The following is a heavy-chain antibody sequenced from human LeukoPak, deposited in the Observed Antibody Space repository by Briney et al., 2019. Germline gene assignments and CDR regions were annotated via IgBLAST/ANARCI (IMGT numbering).Heavy chain of an antibody. J-gene: IGHJ3*02. D-gene: IGHD3-22*01. Sequence: PSVTLSLTCAVYGGSFSGYYWSWIRQPPGKGLEWIGEINHSGSINYNPSLKSRVTISVDTSKNQFSLKLSSVTAADTAVYYCARVRSSNYYDSSAPLAFDIWGQGTMVTVSS. V-gene: IGHV4-34*01. CDR3: ARVRSSNYYDSSAPLAFDI. CDR1: GGSFSGYY. CDR2: INHSGSI.